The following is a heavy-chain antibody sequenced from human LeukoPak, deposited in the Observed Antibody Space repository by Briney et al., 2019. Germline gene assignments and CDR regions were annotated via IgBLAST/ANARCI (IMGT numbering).Heavy chain of an antibody. D-gene: IGHD6-13*01. V-gene: IGHV4-30-2*05. CDR2: IYHSGST. CDR3: ARLIAADGTPRALRRFDP. CDR1: GGSISSGGYS. Sequence: SQTLSLTCAVSGGSISSGGYSWSWIRQPPGKGLEWIGYIYHSGSTYYNPSLKSRVTISVDTSKNQFSLKLSSVTAADTAVYYCARLIAADGTPRALRRFDPWGQGTLVTVSS. J-gene: IGHJ5*02.